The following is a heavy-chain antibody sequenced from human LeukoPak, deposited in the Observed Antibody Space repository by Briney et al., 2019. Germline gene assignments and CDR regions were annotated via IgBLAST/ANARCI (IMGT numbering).Heavy chain of an antibody. CDR1: GFTVSSNY. V-gene: IGHV3-53*01. Sequence: GGSLRLSCAASGFTVSSNYMSWVRQAPGKGLEWVSVIYSGGSTYYADSVKGRFTISRDNSKNTLYLQMNSLRAEDTAVYYCARERYCSSTSCPNWFDPWGQGTLVTVSP. J-gene: IGHJ5*02. D-gene: IGHD2-2*01. CDR2: IYSGGST. CDR3: ARERYCSSTSCPNWFDP.